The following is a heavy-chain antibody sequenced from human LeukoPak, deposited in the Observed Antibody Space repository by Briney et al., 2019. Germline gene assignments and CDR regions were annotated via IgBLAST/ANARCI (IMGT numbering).Heavy chain of an antibody. D-gene: IGHD3-10*01. V-gene: IGHV1-2*02. Sequence: AAVKVSCKASGYTFTTYYMHWVRQAPGQGLEWMGWINPNIGGTNYAQKFPGRVTMTRDTSINTAYVELSRLTSDDTAVYYCTRGGSESEFYLFWGQGSLVTVSS. J-gene: IGHJ4*02. CDR1: GYTFTTYY. CDR2: INPNIGGT. CDR3: TRGGSESEFYLF.